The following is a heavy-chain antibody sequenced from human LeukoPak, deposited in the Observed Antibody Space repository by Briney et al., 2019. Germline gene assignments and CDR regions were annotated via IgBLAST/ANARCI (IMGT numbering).Heavy chain of an antibody. V-gene: IGHV3-23*01. CDR3: AKDHYYDFWSGYVSYFDY. CDR2: ISGGGGST. CDR1: GLTFSSYG. J-gene: IGHJ4*02. Sequence: GGSLRLSCAASGLTFSSYGFSWVRQVSGMGLEWVSAISGGGGSTYYSDSVRGRFTISRDNSKNTLYLQMNSLRAEDTAVYYCAKDHYYDFWSGYVSYFDYWGQGTLVTVSS. D-gene: IGHD3-3*01.